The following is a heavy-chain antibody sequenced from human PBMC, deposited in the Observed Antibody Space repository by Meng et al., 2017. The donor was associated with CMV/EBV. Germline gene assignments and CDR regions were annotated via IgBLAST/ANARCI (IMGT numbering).Heavy chain of an antibody. Sequence: ASGFTFSGHYMEWVRQAPGKGLEWVGRTRNKANSYTTEYAASVKGRFTISRDDSKNSLYLQMNSLKTEDTAVYYCARGWEAPSWFDPWGQGTLVTVSS. CDR1: GFTFSGHY. V-gene: IGHV3-72*01. D-gene: IGHD1-26*01. CDR3: ARGWEAPSWFDP. CDR2: TRNKANSYTT. J-gene: IGHJ5*02.